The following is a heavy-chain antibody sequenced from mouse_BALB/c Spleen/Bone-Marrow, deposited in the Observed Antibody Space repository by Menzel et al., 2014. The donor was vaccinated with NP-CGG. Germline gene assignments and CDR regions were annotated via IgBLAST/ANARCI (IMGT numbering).Heavy chain of an antibody. D-gene: IGHD2-4*01. CDR2: ISSGGSYT. J-gene: IGHJ4*01. V-gene: IGHV5-9-4*01. CDR3: AREGLRRRAAMDY. Sequence: EVMLVESGGGLVKPGGSLKLSCAASGFTFSSYAMSWVRQSPEKRLEWVAEISSGGSYTYYPDTVTVRFTISRDNAKNTLYLEMSSLRSEDTAMYYCAREGLRRRAAMDYWGQGTSVTVSS. CDR1: GFTFSSYA.